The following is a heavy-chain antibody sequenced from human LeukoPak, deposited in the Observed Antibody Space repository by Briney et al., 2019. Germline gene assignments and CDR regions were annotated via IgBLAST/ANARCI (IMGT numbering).Heavy chain of an antibody. D-gene: IGHD3-10*02. J-gene: IGHJ6*03. CDR3: ARREKPVFGPRSYYYMDV. Sequence: SVKVSCKASGGTFSSYAISWVRQAPGQGLEWMGGIIPIFGTANYAQKLQGRVTITTDESTSTAYMELSSLRSEDTAVYYCARREKPVFGPRSYYYMDVWGKGTTVTVSS. V-gene: IGHV1-69*05. CDR2: IIPIFGTA. CDR1: GGTFSSYA.